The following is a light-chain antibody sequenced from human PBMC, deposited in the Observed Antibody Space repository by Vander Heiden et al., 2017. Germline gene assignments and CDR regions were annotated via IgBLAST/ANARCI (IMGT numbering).Light chain of an antibody. Sequence: DIQMTQSQSSLSASVGDRVTITCQASQDSSNHLNWYQQKPGKAPNLLIYDASNLKTGVTSRFSGSGSGTDITLTISSLQPEDIATYYCQQYVNLLSFGGGTKVEIK. CDR3: QQYVNLLS. V-gene: IGKV1-33*01. CDR1: QDSSNH. J-gene: IGKJ4*01. CDR2: DAS.